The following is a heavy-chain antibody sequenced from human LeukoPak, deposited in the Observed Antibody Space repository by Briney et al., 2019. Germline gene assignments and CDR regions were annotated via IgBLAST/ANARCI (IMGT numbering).Heavy chain of an antibody. J-gene: IGHJ4*02. CDR3: ARGYGYYDSSGYSNYLDY. CDR1: RFTFSSYS. Sequence: PGGSLRLSCAASRFTFSSYSMNWVRQAPGKGLEWVSSISSSSSYIYYAASVKGRFTISRDNAKNSLYLQMNSLRAEDTAVYYCARGYGYYDSSGYSNYLDYWGQGTLVTVSS. V-gene: IGHV3-21*01. CDR2: ISSSSSYI. D-gene: IGHD3-22*01.